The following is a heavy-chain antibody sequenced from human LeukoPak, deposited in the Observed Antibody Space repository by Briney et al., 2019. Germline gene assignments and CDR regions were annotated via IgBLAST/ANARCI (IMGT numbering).Heavy chain of an antibody. D-gene: IGHD3-10*01. CDR2: IYYSGST. CDR3: AVRGVIPWFDP. CDR1: GGSISSGGYY. V-gene: IGHV4-31*03. J-gene: IGHJ5*02. Sequence: PSETLSLTCTVSGGSISSGGYYWSWIRQHPGKGLEWIGYIYYSGSTYYNPSLKSRVTISVDTSKNQFSLKLSSVTAADTAVYYCAVRGVIPWFDPWGQGTLVTVSS.